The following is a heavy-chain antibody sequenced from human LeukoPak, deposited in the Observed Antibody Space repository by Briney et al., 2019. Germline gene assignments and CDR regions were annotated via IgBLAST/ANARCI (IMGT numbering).Heavy chain of an antibody. CDR3: ARLVSYYDSSGTTLYYFDY. Sequence: PSETLSLTCTVSGGSISSYYWGWIRQPPGKGLEWIWYIYYSGSTNYNPSLKSRVTISVDTSKNQFSLKLSSVTAADTAVYYCARLVSYYDSSGTTLYYFDYWGQGTLVTVSS. J-gene: IGHJ4*02. CDR1: GGSISSYY. V-gene: IGHV4-59*08. D-gene: IGHD3-22*01. CDR2: IYYSGST.